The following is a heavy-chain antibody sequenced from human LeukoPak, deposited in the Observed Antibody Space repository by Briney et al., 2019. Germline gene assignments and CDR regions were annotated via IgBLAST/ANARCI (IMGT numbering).Heavy chain of an antibody. CDR2: IYNSGST. D-gene: IGHD3-10*01. J-gene: IGHJ4*02. Sequence: SETLSLTCTVSGGSISSSTYYWGWIRQPPGKGLEWIGNIYNSGSTYSNPSLKSRVTISVDTSKNQFSLKLSSVTAADTAVYYCARMQSGYWGQGTLVTVSS. V-gene: IGHV4-39*07. CDR1: GGSISSSTYY. CDR3: ARMQSGY.